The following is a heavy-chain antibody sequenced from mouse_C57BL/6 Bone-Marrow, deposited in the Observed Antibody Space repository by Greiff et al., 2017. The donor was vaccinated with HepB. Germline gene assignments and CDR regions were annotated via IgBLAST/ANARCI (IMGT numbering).Heavy chain of an antibody. CDR1: GFTFSNYW. Sequence: EVKLQESGGGLVQPGGSMKLSCVASGFTFSNYWMNWVRQSPEKGLEWVAQIRLKSDNYATHYAESVKGRFTISRDDSKSSVYLQMNNLRAEDTGIYYCIPYYGPWYFDVWGTGTTVTVSS. CDR2: IRLKSDNYAT. CDR3: IPYYGPWYFDV. J-gene: IGHJ1*03. V-gene: IGHV6-3*01. D-gene: IGHD1-2*01.